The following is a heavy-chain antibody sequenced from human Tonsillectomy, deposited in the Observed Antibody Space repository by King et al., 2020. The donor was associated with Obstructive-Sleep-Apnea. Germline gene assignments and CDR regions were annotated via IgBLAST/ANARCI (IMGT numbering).Heavy chain of an antibody. CDR3: ARNPVGLYDFDY. Sequence: HVQLVESGGAVVQPGRSLRLSCAASGFTFSAHSMHWVRQTPGKGLEWVAFVSDDGSNKYYADSVKGRFTVSRDNSKNTLYLQMNSLRAEDTAVYYCARNPVGLYDFDYWGQGTLVTVSS. D-gene: IGHD3-22*01. CDR2: VSDDGSNK. J-gene: IGHJ4*02. V-gene: IGHV3-30-3*01. CDR1: GFTFSAHS.